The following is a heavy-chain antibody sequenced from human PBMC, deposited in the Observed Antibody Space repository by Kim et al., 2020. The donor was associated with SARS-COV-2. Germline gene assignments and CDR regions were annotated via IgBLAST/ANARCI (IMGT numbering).Heavy chain of an antibody. D-gene: IGHD3-10*01. CDR3: ARVRARSLYSYYAMDV. V-gene: IGHV3-48*03. J-gene: IGHJ6*02. CDR2: ISSPGDTI. CDR1: GFIFNNYE. Sequence: GGSLRLSCAASGFIFNNYEMNWVRQAPGKGLEWVSYISSPGDTIYYADSVKGRFTISRDNAKNSLYLQMNSLRAEDTAVYYCARVRARSLYSYYAMDVWGQGTTVTVSS.